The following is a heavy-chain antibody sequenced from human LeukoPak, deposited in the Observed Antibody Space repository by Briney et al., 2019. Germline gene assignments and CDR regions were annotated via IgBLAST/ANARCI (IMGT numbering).Heavy chain of an antibody. CDR2: VYYSGST. Sequence: SETLSLTCTVSGGSMSSYYRSWIRQPPGKGLEWIGYVYYSGSTNYNPSLKSRVTISVDTSKNQFSLKLSSVTAADTAVYYCARGAYYDSSGYYYGGYFDYWGQGTLVTVSS. V-gene: IGHV4-59*01. J-gene: IGHJ4*02. CDR1: GGSMSSYY. CDR3: ARGAYYDSSGYYYGGYFDY. D-gene: IGHD3-22*01.